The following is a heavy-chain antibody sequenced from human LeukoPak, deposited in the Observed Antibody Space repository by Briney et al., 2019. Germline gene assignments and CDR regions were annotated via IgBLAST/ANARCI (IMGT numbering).Heavy chain of an antibody. J-gene: IGHJ3*02. CDR2: ISGSGGST. D-gene: IGHD2-15*01. CDR3: AKDPIVVDAFDI. CDR1: GFTFSSYA. V-gene: IGHV3-23*01. Sequence: GASLRLSCAASGFTFSSYAMSWVRQAPGKGLEGVSAISGSGGSTYYADSVKGRFTISRDNSKNTLYLQMNSLRAEDTAVYYCAKDPIVVDAFDIWGQGTMVTVSS.